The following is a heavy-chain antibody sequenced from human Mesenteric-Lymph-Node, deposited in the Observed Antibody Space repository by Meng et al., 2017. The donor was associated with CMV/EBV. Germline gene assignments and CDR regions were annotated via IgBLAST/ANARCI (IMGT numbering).Heavy chain of an antibody. CDR1: SSW. CDR3: ARGRRITMIRGAPIDAHHFDS. CDR2: IYHSGST. J-gene: IGHJ4*02. Sequence: SSWWSWVRQPPGKGLEWIGEIYHSGSTNYNPSLKSRVTVSIDTSKNQFSLRLTSVTAADTAVYYCARGRRITMIRGAPIDAHHFDSWGQGTLVTVSS. D-gene: IGHD3-10*01. V-gene: IGHV4-4*02.